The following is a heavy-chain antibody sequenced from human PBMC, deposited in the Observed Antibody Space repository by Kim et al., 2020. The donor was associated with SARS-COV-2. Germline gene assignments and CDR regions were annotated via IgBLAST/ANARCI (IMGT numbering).Heavy chain of an antibody. CDR2: VFGSGSGT. CDR3: VKQLHVTSVSFYCYFEL. CDR1: GFTVRNFA. V-gene: IGHV3-23*05. J-gene: IGHJ2*01. Sequence: GGSLRLSCAASGFTVRNFAMSWVRQAPGKGLEWVSGVFGSGSGTYYADSVKGRLTISRDNSKNILYLQMNNLRAEDTAVYYCVKQLHVTSVSFYCYFELWGRGTLVAVSS. D-gene: IGHD1-26*01.